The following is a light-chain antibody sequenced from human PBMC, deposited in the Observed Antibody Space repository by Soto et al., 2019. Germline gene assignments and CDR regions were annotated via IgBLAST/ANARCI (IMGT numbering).Light chain of an antibody. CDR1: SSNIGRSY. CDR2: RNN. CDR3: AAWDDSLSGVV. Sequence: QSVLTQPPSASGTPGQRVTISCSGSSSNIGRSYVFWYKQLPGTAPRLLIYRNNQRPSGVPDRFAGSKSGTGASLAISGLRSDDEAVYYRAAWDDSLSGVVFGGGTKLTVL. V-gene: IGLV1-47*01. J-gene: IGLJ2*01.